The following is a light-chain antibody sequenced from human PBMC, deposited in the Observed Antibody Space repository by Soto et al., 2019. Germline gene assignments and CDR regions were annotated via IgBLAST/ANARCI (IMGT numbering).Light chain of an antibody. CDR1: QSVTKNY. J-gene: IGKJ2*01. CDR3: QQYGSSPPYT. CDR2: GSS. V-gene: IGKV3-20*01. Sequence: EVVLTQSPGTLSLSPGERATLSCRASQSVTKNYFAWYQQKPGQAPRLLIFGSSDRATGTPDRFSGSGSGTDFTLTISRLEPEDSAVYYCQQYGSSPPYTFGQGTKLEIK.